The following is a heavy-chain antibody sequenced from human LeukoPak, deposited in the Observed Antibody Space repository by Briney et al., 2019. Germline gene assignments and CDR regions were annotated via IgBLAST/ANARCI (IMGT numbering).Heavy chain of an antibody. CDR2: ISWNSGSI. V-gene: IGHV3-9*01. CDR3: AKAAKLPSITMLRGVRVYPYMDV. J-gene: IGHJ6*03. D-gene: IGHD3-10*01. CDR1: GFTFDDYA. Sequence: GGSLRLSCAASGFTFDDYAMHWVRQAPGKGLEWVSGISWNSGSIGYADSVKGRFTISRDNAKNSLYLQMNSLRTEDTAVYYCAKAAKLPSITMLRGVRVYPYMDVWGKGTAVTISS.